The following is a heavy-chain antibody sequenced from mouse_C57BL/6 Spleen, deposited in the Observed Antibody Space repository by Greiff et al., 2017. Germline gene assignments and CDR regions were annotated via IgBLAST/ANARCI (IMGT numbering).Heavy chain of an antibody. Sequence: VKLQQPGAELVKPGASVKLSCKASGYTFTSYWMHWVKQRPGRGLEWIGRIDPNSGGTKYNEKFKSKATLTVDKPSSTAYMQLSNLTSEDSAVYYCASEDYYGSSPPWFAYWGQGTLVTVSA. D-gene: IGHD1-1*01. CDR2: IDPNSGGT. CDR3: ASEDYYGSSPPWFAY. J-gene: IGHJ3*01. CDR1: GYTFTSYW. V-gene: IGHV1-72*01.